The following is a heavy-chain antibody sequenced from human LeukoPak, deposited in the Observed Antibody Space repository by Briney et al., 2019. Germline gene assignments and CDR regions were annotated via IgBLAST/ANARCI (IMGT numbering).Heavy chain of an antibody. CDR3: ARDTPTYYDFWSGYQNNWFDP. D-gene: IGHD3-3*01. V-gene: IGHV4-39*07. CDR1: GGSISSSSYY. J-gene: IGHJ5*02. CDR2: IYYSGST. Sequence: PSETLSLTCTVSGGSISSSSYYWGWIRQPPGKGLEWIGSIYYSGSTYYNPSLKSRVTTSVDTSKNQFSLKLSSVTAADTAVYYCARDTPTYYDFWSGYQNNWFDPWGQGTLVTVSS.